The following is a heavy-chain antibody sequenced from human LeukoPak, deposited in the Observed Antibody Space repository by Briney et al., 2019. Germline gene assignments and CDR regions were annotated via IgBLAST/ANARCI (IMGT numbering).Heavy chain of an antibody. CDR2: IYYSGST. J-gene: IGHJ6*02. V-gene: IGHV4-31*03. D-gene: IGHD3-3*01. CDR3: ASTSRFWSGYYRVGAMDV. CDR1: GGSISSGGYY. Sequence: PSETLSLTCTVSGGSISSGGYYWRWIRQHPGKGLEWIGYIYYSGSTYYNPSLKSRVTISVDTSKNQFSLKLSSVTAADTAVYYCASTSRFWSGYYRVGAMDVWGQGTTVTVSS.